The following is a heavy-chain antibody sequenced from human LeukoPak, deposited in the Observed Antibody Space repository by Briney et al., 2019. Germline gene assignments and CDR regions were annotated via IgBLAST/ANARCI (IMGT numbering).Heavy chain of an antibody. CDR2: IYYSGST. J-gene: IGHJ4*02. V-gene: IGHV4-31*03. D-gene: IGHD4-17*01. Sequence: TSETLSLTCTVSGGSISSGGYYWSWIRQHPGKGLEWIGYIYYSGSTYYNPSLKSRVTISVDTSKNQFSLKLSSVTAADTAVYYCARGKTYGDLGLDYWGQGTLVTVSS. CDR1: GGSISSGGYY. CDR3: ARGKTYGDLGLDY.